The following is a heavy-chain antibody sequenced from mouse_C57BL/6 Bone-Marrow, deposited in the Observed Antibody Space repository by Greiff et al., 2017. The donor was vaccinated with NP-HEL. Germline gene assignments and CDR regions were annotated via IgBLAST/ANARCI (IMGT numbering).Heavy chain of an antibody. Sequence: VHVKQSGAELVRPGASVTLSCTASGFNIKDDYMHWVKQRPEQGLEWIGWIDPENGDTEYASKFQGKAIITADKSSNTAYLQLSSLTSVDTAVYYCTPSSFTTRVGYCDQGTALLVSA. V-gene: IGHV14-4*01. D-gene: IGHD1-1*01. CDR3: TPSSFTTRVGY. CDR1: GFNIKDDY. J-gene: IGHJ2*01. CDR2: IDPENGDT.